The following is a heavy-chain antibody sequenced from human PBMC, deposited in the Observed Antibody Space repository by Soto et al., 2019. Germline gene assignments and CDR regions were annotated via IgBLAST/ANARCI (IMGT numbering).Heavy chain of an antibody. D-gene: IGHD2-15*01. CDR3: ARPERYCSGGSCSHNFDY. Sequence: QLQLQESGPGLVKPSETLSLTCTVSGGSISSSSYYWGWIRQPPGKGLEWIGSIYYSGSTYYNPSLKSRVTISVDTSKNQFSLKLSSVTAADTAVYYCARPERYCSGGSCSHNFDYWGQGTLVTVSS. CDR1: GGSISSSSYY. CDR2: IYYSGST. J-gene: IGHJ4*02. V-gene: IGHV4-39*01.